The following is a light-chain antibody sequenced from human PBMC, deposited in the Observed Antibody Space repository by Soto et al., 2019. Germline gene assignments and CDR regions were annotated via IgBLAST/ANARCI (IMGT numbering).Light chain of an antibody. Sequence: DIQMTQSPSTLSASVGDRVTITCRASQSISVWLAWFQQKPGNAPKLLIYKASTLESGVPSRFSGSGSGTEFTLTISSLQSDDSSTYYCQQYNNRWTCGQGTKVEI. CDR2: KAS. V-gene: IGKV1-5*03. CDR1: QSISVW. CDR3: QQYNNRWT. J-gene: IGKJ1*01.